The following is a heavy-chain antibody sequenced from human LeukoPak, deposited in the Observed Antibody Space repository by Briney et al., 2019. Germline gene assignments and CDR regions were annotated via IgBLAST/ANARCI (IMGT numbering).Heavy chain of an antibody. J-gene: IGHJ3*02. D-gene: IGHD4-17*01. CDR2: ISSTSTYI. V-gene: IGHV3-21*01. Sequence: PGGSLRLSCAASGFTFSNYNMNWVRQAPGEGLEWVSSISSTSTYIYYADSVKGRFTISRDNAKNSQYLQMNSLRAEDTAVYYCAKKRGDYVFPNDAFDIWGQGTMVTVSS. CDR1: GFTFSNYN. CDR3: AKKRGDYVFPNDAFDI.